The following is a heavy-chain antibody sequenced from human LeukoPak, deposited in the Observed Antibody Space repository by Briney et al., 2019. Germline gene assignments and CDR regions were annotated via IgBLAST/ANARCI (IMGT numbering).Heavy chain of an antibody. V-gene: IGHV1-69*05. D-gene: IGHD5-24*01. CDR1: GGTFSSYS. J-gene: IGHJ4*02. CDR3: ARDLSLGDGYNTFGY. CDR2: IFPIFGTA. Sequence: ASVKVSCKASGGTFSSYSISWVRQAPGQGLEWMGRIFPIFGTANYAQKFQGRVTITTDESTSTAYMELSSLRSEDTAVYYCARDLSLGDGYNTFGYWGQGTLVTVSS.